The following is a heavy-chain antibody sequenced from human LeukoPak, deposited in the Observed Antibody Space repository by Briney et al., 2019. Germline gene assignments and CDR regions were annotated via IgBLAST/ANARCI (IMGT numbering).Heavy chain of an antibody. CDR3: ATDIVEGFDP. CDR2: INPSGGST. Sequence: GASVKVSCKASGYTFTSYDINWVRQATGQGLEWMGIINPSGGSTSYAQKFQGRVTMTRDTSTSTVYMELSSLRSEDTAVYYCATDIVEGFDPWGQGTLVTVSS. D-gene: IGHD5-12*01. CDR1: GYTFTSYD. J-gene: IGHJ5*02. V-gene: IGHV1-46*01.